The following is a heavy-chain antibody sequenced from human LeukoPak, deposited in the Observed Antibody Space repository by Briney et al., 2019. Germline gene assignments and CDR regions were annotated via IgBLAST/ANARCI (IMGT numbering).Heavy chain of an antibody. Sequence: GGSLRLSCAASGFTFSSYAMHWVRQAPGKGLEWVAVISYDGSNKYYADSVKGRFTISRDNAKNSLYLQMNSLRAEDTAVYYCARGNWNDVWGGQGTLVTVSS. J-gene: IGHJ4*02. CDR3: ARGNWNDVW. D-gene: IGHD1-20*01. V-gene: IGHV3-30*04. CDR2: ISYDGSNK. CDR1: GFTFSSYA.